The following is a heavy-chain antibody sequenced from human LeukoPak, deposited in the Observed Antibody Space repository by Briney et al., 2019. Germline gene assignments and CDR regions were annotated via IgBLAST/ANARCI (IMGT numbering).Heavy chain of an antibody. D-gene: IGHD6-19*01. J-gene: IGHJ2*01. CDR3: ARPYSSGWDNWYLYR. CDR1: GGSISSYY. CDR2: IYYSGST. V-gene: IGHV4-59*08. Sequence: SETLSLTCTVSGGSISSYYWSWIRQPPGKGLEWIGNIYYSGSTIYSPSLKSRVTISVDTSKNQFSLKLSSVTAAYTAGYYCARPYSSGWDNWYLYRLGRGSLVTVSS.